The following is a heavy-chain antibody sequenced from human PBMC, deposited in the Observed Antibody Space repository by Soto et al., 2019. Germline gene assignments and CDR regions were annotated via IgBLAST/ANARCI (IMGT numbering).Heavy chain of an antibody. J-gene: IGHJ6*03. CDR1: GYTFSSYA. CDR2: ISPYNGNT. Sequence: ASVKVSCKASGYTFSSYAISWVRQAPGQGLEWMGWISPYNGNTNYAQNLQGRVTMTTDTSTTTAYMELRSLRSDDTAIYYCARGTTVTTTPTYYYMDVWGKGTTVTVSS. D-gene: IGHD4-4*01. V-gene: IGHV1-18*01. CDR3: ARGTTVTTTPTYYYMDV.